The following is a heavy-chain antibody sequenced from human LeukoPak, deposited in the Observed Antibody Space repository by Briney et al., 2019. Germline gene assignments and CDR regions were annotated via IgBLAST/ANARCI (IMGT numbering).Heavy chain of an antibody. D-gene: IGHD6-13*01. CDR3: AKWAGYGSTWYGLFDC. J-gene: IGHJ4*02. V-gene: IGHV3-66*01. CDR1: GFTVSSNY. Sequence: SGGSLRLSCAASGFTVSSNYMSWVRQAPGKGLEWVSVIYSGGSTYYADSVKGRFTISRDNSKNTLYLQMNSLRAEDTAVYYCAKWAGYGSTWYGLFDCWGQGTLVTVSS. CDR2: IYSGGST.